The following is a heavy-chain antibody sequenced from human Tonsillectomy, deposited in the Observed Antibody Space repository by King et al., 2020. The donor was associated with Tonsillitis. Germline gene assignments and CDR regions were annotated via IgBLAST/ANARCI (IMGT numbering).Heavy chain of an antibody. V-gene: IGHV1-69*01. CDR3: ARDLPLPNYDILTGYFDY. Sequence: MQLVQSGAEVKKPGSSVKVSCKASGGTFSSYAISWVRQAPGQGLEWMGGIIPIFVTANYAQKFQGRVTITADESTSTAYMELSSLTSEDTAVYYCARDLPLPNYDILTGYFDYWGQGTLVTVSS. CDR2: IIPIFVTA. D-gene: IGHD3-9*01. CDR1: GGTFSSYA. J-gene: IGHJ4*02.